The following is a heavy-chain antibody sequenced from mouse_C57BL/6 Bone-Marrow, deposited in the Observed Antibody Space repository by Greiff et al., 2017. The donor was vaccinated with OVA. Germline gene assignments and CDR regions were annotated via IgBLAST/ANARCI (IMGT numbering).Heavy chain of an antibody. CDR1: GYTFTSYW. Sequence: QVQLQQPGAELVKPGASVKVSCKASGYTFTSYWMHWVKQRPGQGLEWIGRIHPSDSDTNSNQKFQGKATLTVDTSYSTAYRQLRSLTSEDSAVTYCAIGGNFDYWGQGTTLTVSS. J-gene: IGHJ2*01. CDR2: IHPSDSDT. V-gene: IGHV1-74*01. CDR3: AIGGNFDY.